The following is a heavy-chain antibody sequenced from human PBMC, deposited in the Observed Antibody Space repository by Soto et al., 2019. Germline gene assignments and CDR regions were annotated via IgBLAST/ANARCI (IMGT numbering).Heavy chain of an antibody. CDR3: ARDYPTTVTFWYYSGMDV. V-gene: IGHV3-7*03. Sequence: GGSLRLSCAASGFTFSSYWMSWVRQAPGKGLEWVANIKQDGSEKYYVDSVKGRFTISRDNAKNSLYLQMNSLRAEDTAVYYCARDYPTTVTFWYYSGMDVWGQGTTVTVSS. CDR2: IKQDGSEK. J-gene: IGHJ6*02. CDR1: GFTFSSYW. D-gene: IGHD4-17*01.